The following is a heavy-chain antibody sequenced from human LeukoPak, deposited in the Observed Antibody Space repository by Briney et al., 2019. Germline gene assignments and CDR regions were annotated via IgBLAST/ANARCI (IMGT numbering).Heavy chain of an antibody. Sequence: PGGSLRLSCAASGFTFSDYYMDWVRQAPGKGLGWVGRTRNKANSYTTEYAASVKGRFTISRDDSKNSLYLQMNSLKTEDTAVYYCAGQASGTKGSFDYWGQGTLVTVSS. D-gene: IGHD5-12*01. V-gene: IGHV3-72*01. J-gene: IGHJ4*02. CDR1: GFTFSDYY. CDR2: TRNKANSYTT. CDR3: AGQASGTKGSFDY.